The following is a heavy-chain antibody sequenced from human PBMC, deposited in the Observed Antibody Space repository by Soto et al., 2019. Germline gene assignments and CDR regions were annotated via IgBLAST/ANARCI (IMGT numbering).Heavy chain of an antibody. Sequence: VSVKLSCKASGYTFTIYGISWGRQAPGQGLEWMGWISAYNGNTNYAQKLQGRVTMTTDTSTSTAYMELRSLRSDDTAVYYCARDFRGGSSLLDYWGQGTLLTVSS. D-gene: IGHD6-6*01. CDR3: ARDFRGGSSLLDY. CDR1: GYTFTIYG. V-gene: IGHV1-18*01. CDR2: ISAYNGNT. J-gene: IGHJ4*02.